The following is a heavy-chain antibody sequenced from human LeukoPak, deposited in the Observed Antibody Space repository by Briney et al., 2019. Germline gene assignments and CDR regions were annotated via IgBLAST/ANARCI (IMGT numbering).Heavy chain of an antibody. CDR2: INHSGST. Sequence: TQTLSLTCAVYGGSFSGSYWRWISQPPGNGLELIGEINHSGSTNYNPSLKRRVTISVDTSKNPFSLKLNSVTAADTAVYYCARSAYSSSWYLYDYWGQGTLVTVSS. V-gene: IGHV4-34*01. J-gene: IGHJ4*02. CDR3: ARSAYSSSWYLYDY. CDR1: GGSFSGSY. D-gene: IGHD6-13*01.